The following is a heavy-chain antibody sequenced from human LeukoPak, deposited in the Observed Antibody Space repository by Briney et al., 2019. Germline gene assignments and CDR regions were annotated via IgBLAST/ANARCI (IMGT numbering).Heavy chain of an antibody. V-gene: IGHV3-48*03. CDR3: ARVVAAAGTVDWYFDL. CDR1: GFTFSSYE. CDR2: TSSSGSTI. D-gene: IGHD6-13*01. J-gene: IGHJ2*01. Sequence: PGGSLRLSCAASGFTFSSYEMNWVRQAPGKGLEWVSYTSSSGSTIYYADSVKGRFTISRDDAKNSLYLQMNSLRAEDTAVYYCARVVAAAGTVDWYFDLWGRGTLVTVSS.